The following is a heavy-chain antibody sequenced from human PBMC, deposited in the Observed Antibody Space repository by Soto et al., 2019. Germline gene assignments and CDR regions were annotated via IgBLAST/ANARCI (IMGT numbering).Heavy chain of an antibody. V-gene: IGHV1-18*01. CDR2: ISAYNGNT. J-gene: IGHJ4*02. Sequence: ASVKVSCKASGYTFTSYGISWVRQAPGQGLEWMGWISAYNGNTNYAQKLQGRVTMTTDTSTSTAYMELRSLRSDDTAVYYCARAPLYYYDSSGYYYFDYWGQGTLVTGSS. D-gene: IGHD3-22*01. CDR1: GYTFTSYG. CDR3: ARAPLYYYDSSGYYYFDY.